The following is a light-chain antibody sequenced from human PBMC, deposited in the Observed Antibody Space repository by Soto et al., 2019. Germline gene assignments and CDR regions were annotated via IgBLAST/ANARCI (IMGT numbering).Light chain of an antibody. J-gene: IGKJ2*01. CDR2: GAS. CDR3: QHYNNWPPDT. V-gene: IGKV3-15*01. CDR1: ESVGRN. Sequence: EIVMTQSPATLSLSPGGRATLSCRASESVGRNLAWYQQKPGQAPRLLIYGASTRATAIPPRFSGTGSGTDFTLTISSLQSEDFAVYYCQHYNNWPPDTFGQGTKVEMK.